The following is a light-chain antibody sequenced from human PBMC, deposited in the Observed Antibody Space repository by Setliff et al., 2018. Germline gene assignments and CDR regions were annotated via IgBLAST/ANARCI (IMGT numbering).Light chain of an antibody. CDR1: SGSIASNY. J-gene: IGLJ1*01. V-gene: IGLV6-57*01. Sequence: NFMLTQPHSVSESPGRTVTISCTRSSGSIASNYVQWYQQRPGSSPTSVLYEDDQRPSGVPDRFSGSIDSSSNSASLTSSGLKTEDEADYYCQSYDNSNPYVFGTGTKVTVL. CDR3: QSYDNSNPYV. CDR2: EDD.